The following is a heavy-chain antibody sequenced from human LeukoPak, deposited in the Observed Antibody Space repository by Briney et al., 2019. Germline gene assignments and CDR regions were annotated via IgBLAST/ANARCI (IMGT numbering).Heavy chain of an antibody. Sequence: PGGSLRLSCVASHFTFSHFGMHRVRQAPGKGLEWVAVIWNDGSSQYYADSVKGRFTISRDNSQNTVYLQMNSLRGEDTAVYYCAKDAQRGFDYSNSLEKWGQGTLVIVSS. CDR3: AKDAQRGFDYSNSLEK. J-gene: IGHJ4*02. D-gene: IGHD4-11*01. CDR1: HFTFSHFG. CDR2: IWNDGSSQ. V-gene: IGHV3-33*06.